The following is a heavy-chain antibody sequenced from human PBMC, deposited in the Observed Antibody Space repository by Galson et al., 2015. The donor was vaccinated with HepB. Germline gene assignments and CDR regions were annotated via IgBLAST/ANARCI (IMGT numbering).Heavy chain of an antibody. CDR2: IEQDGSER. D-gene: IGHD6-13*01. CDR3: AREPGYSSSWYSSTGRTTYWFDP. J-gene: IGHJ5*02. Sequence: SLRLSCAASGFTFSSYWMSWVRQAPGKGLEWVANIEQDGSERYYVDSVKGRFTISRDNAKNSVYLQMNSLRAEDTAVYYCAREPGYSSSWYSSTGRTTYWFDPWGQGTLVTVSS. V-gene: IGHV3-7*01. CDR1: GFTFSSYW.